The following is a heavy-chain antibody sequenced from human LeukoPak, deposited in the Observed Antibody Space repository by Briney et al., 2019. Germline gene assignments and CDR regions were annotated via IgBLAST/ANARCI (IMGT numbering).Heavy chain of an antibody. CDR1: GGSLSGYY. V-gene: IGHV4-34*01. J-gene: IGHJ5*02. D-gene: IGHD2-2*01. CDR3: ARGGGALGYCSSTSCYQGNWFDP. CDR2: INHSGST. Sequence: SETLSLTCAVYGGSLSGYYWSWIRQPPGKVLEWIGEINHSGSTNYNPSLKSRVTISVDTSKNQFSLKLSSVTAADTAVYYCARGGGALGYCSSTSCYQGNWFDPWGQGTLVTVSS.